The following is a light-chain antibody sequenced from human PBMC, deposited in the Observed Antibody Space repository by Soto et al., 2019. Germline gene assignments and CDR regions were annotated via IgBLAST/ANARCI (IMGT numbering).Light chain of an antibody. V-gene: IGKV3-20*01. Sequence: ETVLTQSPGTLSLSPGERATLSCRASQSITNNYLAWYQQKPGQAPRLLIYGASSRVTGIPDRVIGSGSGTDFTLTISRLEPEDFAVYYCQQYRTSPITFGQGTRLEIK. CDR2: GAS. CDR1: QSITNNY. J-gene: IGKJ5*01. CDR3: QQYRTSPIT.